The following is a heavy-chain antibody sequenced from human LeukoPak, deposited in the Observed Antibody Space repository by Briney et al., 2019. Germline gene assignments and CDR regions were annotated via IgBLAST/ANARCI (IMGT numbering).Heavy chain of an antibody. J-gene: IGHJ5*02. Sequence: GGSLRLSCAASGFTFSSYSMNWVRQAPGKGLEWVSSISSSSSYIYYADSVKGRFTISRDNAKNSLYLQMNSLRAEGTAVYYCALRFPGIAAAGTGFDPWGQGTLVTVSS. CDR3: ALRFPGIAAAGTGFDP. V-gene: IGHV3-21*01. D-gene: IGHD6-13*01. CDR1: GFTFSSYS. CDR2: ISSSSSYI.